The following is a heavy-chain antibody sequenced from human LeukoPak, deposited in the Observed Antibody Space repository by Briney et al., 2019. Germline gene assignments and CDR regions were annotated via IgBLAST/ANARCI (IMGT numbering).Heavy chain of an antibody. D-gene: IGHD5-12*01. CDR2: ISGSGGST. V-gene: IGHV3-23*01. Sequence: PGGSLRLSCAASGFTFSNYAMSWVRQAPGKGLEWVSTISGSGGSTYYADSVKGRFTISRDNSKNTLYLQMNSLRAEDTAVYYCAKDHIVATIQPYYFDYWGQGTLVTVSS. CDR3: AKDHIVATIQPYYFDY. CDR1: GFTFSNYA. J-gene: IGHJ4*02.